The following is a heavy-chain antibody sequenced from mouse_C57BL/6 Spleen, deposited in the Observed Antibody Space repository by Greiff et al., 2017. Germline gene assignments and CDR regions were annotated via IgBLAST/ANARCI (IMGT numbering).Heavy chain of an antibody. CDR1: GYSFTGYY. D-gene: IGHD1-1*01. Sequence: EVQVVESGPELVKPGASVKISCKASGYSFTGYYMNWVKQSPEKSLEWIGEINPSTGGTTYNQKFKAKATLTVDKSSSTAYMQLKSLTSEDSAVYYCAYYYGSKGYFDVWGTGTTVTVSS. V-gene: IGHV1-42*01. CDR3: AYYYGSKGYFDV. J-gene: IGHJ1*03. CDR2: INPSTGGT.